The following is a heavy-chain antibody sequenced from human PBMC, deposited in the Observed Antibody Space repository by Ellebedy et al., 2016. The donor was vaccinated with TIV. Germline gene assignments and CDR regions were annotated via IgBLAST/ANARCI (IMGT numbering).Heavy chain of an antibody. CDR3: ARDAVQRYFYGVGV. J-gene: IGHJ6*02. CDR2: ISYDGSSQ. CDR1: GFTFSSFA. D-gene: IGHD1-1*01. V-gene: IGHV3-30*03. Sequence: GGSLRLSCAASGFTFSSFAMLWARQAPGKGLEWVAVISYDGSSQNYVDSVKGRFTISRDNSKNTLYLQMNSLRGEDSAVYYCARDAVQRYFYGVGVWGQGTTVTVSS.